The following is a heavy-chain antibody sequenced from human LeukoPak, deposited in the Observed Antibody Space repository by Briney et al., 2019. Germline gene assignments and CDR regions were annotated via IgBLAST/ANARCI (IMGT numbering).Heavy chain of an antibody. V-gene: IGHV3-23*01. CDR2: ISGSGGST. D-gene: IGHD3-16*01. Sequence: PGGSLRLSCAASGFTFSTYAMSWVRQAPGKGLEWVSAISGSGGSTYYADSVKGRFIISRDNSKNTLYLQMNSLRAEDTAVYYCAKPRGGYYYYYMDVWGKGTTVTVSS. CDR1: GFTFSTYA. CDR3: AKPRGGYYYYYMDV. J-gene: IGHJ6*03.